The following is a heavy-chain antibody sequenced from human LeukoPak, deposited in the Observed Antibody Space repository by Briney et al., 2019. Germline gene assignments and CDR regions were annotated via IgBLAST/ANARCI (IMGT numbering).Heavy chain of an antibody. CDR3: VRDQFS. CDR1: GFTVSNNY. J-gene: IGHJ6*02. CDR2: SYSGET. Sequence: GGSLRLSCAASGFTVSNNYMSWVRQAPGRLEWLSVSYSGETQYADSVKGRFTISRDDSKNTVYLQMNSLRDEDTATNYCVRDQFSWGQGTTVTVSS. V-gene: IGHV3-66*01. D-gene: IGHD3-3*01.